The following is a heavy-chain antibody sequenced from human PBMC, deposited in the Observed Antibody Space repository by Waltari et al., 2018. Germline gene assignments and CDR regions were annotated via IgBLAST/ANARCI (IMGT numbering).Heavy chain of an antibody. J-gene: IGHJ4*02. Sequence: QVQLQESGPGLVKPSGTLSPTCAVSGGSISSSNWWSWVRQPPGKGLVWIGEIYHSGSTNYNPSLNSRVTISGDESKDQFSLKLSCVTAADTAVYYCARRNYGELDYGGQGTLVTVSS. V-gene: IGHV4-4*02. CDR1: GGSISSSNW. CDR3: ARRNYGELDY. CDR2: IYHSGST. D-gene: IGHD3-10*01.